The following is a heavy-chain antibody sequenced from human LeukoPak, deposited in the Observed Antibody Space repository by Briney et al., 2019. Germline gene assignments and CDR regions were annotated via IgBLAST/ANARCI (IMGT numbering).Heavy chain of an antibody. CDR1: GGSFSGYY. CDR3: ARGRRNYGHIVLVVYAQYNWFDP. Sequence: SETLSLTCAVYGGSFSGYYWNWIRQPPGKGLEWIGEINHSGSTNYNPSLKRRVTISVDTSKNQFSLKLSSVTAADTAVYYCARGRRNYGHIVLVVYAQYNWFDPWGQGTLVTVSS. V-gene: IGHV4-34*01. D-gene: IGHD2-8*02. J-gene: IGHJ5*02. CDR2: INHSGST.